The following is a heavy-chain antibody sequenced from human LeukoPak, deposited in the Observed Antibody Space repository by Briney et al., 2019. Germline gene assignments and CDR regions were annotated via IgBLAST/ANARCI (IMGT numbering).Heavy chain of an antibody. CDR3: ARVVPAAIPRAYYYYYYYMDV. CDR2: IYHSGST. D-gene: IGHD2-2*01. CDR1: GYSISSGYY. V-gene: IGHV4-38-2*02. Sequence: SETLSLTCTVSGYSISSGYYWGWIRQPPGKGLEWIGSIYHSGSTYYNPSPKSRVTISVDTSKNQFSLKLSSVTAADTAVYYCARVVPAAIPRAYYYYYYYMDVWGKGTTVTVSS. J-gene: IGHJ6*03.